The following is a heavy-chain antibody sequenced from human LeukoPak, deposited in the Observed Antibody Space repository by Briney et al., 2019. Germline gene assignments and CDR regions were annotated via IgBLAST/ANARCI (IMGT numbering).Heavy chain of an antibody. CDR3: AGERGEEYSSGWYKRNYFDN. CDR1: GGSISSSSSY. V-gene: IGHV4-39*07. CDR2: IFYSGNT. J-gene: IGHJ4*02. Sequence: PSETLSLTCTVSGGSISSSSSYWGWIRQPPGKGLEWIGSIFYSGNTYYNPSLKSRVTMSVDTSKNQFSLKLSSVTGADTAVYYCAGERGEEYSSGWYKRNYFDNWGQGIRVTVS. D-gene: IGHD6-19*01.